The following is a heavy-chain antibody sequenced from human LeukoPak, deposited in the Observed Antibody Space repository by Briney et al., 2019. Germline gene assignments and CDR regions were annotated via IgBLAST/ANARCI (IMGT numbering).Heavy chain of an antibody. V-gene: IGHV4-59*01. CDR2: IYYSGST. J-gene: IGHJ4*02. CDR1: GGSISSYY. Sequence: SETLSHTCTVSGGSISSYYWSWIRQPPGKGLEWIGYIYYSGSTNYNPSLKSRVTISVDTSKNQFSLKLSSVTAADTAVYYCARGGSLASLDGYFDYWGQGTLVTVSS. CDR3: ARGGSLASLDGYFDY. D-gene: IGHD2-15*01.